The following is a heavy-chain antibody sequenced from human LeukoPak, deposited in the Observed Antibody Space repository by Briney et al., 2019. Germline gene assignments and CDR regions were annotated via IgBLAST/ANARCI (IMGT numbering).Heavy chain of an antibody. Sequence: ASVKVSCKASGYTFTGYYMHWVRQAPGQGLEWMGRINPNSGGTNYAQKFQGRVTMTRDTSISTAYMELSSLRSGDTAVYYCARDGGYSGSYGDAFDIWGQGTMVTVSS. J-gene: IGHJ3*02. V-gene: IGHV1-2*06. D-gene: IGHD1-26*01. CDR3: ARDGGYSGSYGDAFDI. CDR1: GYTFTGYY. CDR2: INPNSGGT.